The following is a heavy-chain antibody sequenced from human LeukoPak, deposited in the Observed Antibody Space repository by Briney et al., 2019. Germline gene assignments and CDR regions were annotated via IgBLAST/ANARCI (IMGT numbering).Heavy chain of an antibody. J-gene: IGHJ4*02. V-gene: IGHV4-31*03. D-gene: IGHD3-10*01. Sequence: SETLSLTCTVSGDSISSGGYYRSWIRQHPGKGLEWIGYIYYSGSTYYNPSLKSRVTISVDTSKNQFSLKLSSVTAADTAVYYCARVGEAMVRGVISYYFDYWGQGTLVTVSS. CDR1: GDSISSGGYY. CDR3: ARVGEAMVRGVISYYFDY. CDR2: IYYSGST.